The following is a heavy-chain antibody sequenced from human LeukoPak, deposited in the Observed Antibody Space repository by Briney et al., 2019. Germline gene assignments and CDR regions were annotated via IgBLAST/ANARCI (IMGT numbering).Heavy chain of an antibody. CDR1: GFTVSNNY. CDR2: IYNTGDT. D-gene: IGHD6-19*01. CDR3: ARDSSSGWLTRRYFDY. J-gene: IGHJ4*02. Sequence: GGSLRLSCAASGFTVSNNYMSWVRQAPGKGLEWVSFIYNTGDTYYADSVRGRFTISRDNAKNSLYLQMNSLRAEDTAVYYCARDSSSGWLTRRYFDYWGQGTLVTVSS. V-gene: IGHV3-66*01.